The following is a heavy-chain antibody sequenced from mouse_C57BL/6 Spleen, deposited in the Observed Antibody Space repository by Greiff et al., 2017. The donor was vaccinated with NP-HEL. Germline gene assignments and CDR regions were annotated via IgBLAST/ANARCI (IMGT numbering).Heavy chain of an antibody. Sequence: VQLQQPGAELVRPGSSVKLSCKASGYTFTSYWMDWVKQRPGQGLEWIGNIYPSDSETHYNQKFKDKATLTVDKSSSTAYMQLSSLTSEDSAVYYCAREGTTVVPFAYWGQGTLVTVSA. CDR3: AREGTTVVPFAY. J-gene: IGHJ3*01. CDR1: GYTFTSYW. CDR2: IYPSDSET. V-gene: IGHV1-61*01. D-gene: IGHD1-1*01.